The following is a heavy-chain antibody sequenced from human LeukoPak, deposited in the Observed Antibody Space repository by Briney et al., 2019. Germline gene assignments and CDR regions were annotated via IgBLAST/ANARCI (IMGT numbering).Heavy chain of an antibody. CDR3: ARVHRFVVRGVTNQFDP. J-gene: IGHJ5*02. Sequence: SETLSLTCTVSGGSISSSSYYWGWIRQPPGKGLEWIGSIYYSGSTYYNPSLKSRVTISVDTSKNQFSLKLSSVTAADTAVYYCARVHRFVVRGVTNQFDPWGQGTLVTVSS. CDR2: IYYSGST. CDR1: GGSISSSSYY. D-gene: IGHD3-10*01. V-gene: IGHV4-39*01.